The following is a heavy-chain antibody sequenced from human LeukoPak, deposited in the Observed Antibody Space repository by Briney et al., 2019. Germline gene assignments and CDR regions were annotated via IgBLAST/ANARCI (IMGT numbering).Heavy chain of an antibody. V-gene: IGHV3-74*03. Sequence: PGGSLRLSCAASGFTFSSSWMHWVRQAPGKGLMCVSHINSGASTTTYADSVKGRFTISRDNAKNTLYLQMNSLRAEDTAVYYCASLSTHDYGDPWGQGTLVTVSS. D-gene: IGHD4-17*01. J-gene: IGHJ4*02. CDR1: GFTFSSSW. CDR3: ASLSTHDYGDP. CDR2: INSGASTT.